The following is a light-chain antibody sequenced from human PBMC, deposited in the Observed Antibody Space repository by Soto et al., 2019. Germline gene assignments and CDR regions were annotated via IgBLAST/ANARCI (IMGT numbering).Light chain of an antibody. Sequence: MQISQSACTLSASVGDRVTISCRASQSISSRLAWYQVKPGRVPKLLISDASTLERGVPTTFSGSGSGTDFTLTINTLQPEDIATYYCQQSYSTPRFGGGTKVDIK. J-gene: IGKJ4*01. CDR2: DAS. CDR3: QQSYSTPR. CDR1: QSISSR. V-gene: IGKV1-5*01.